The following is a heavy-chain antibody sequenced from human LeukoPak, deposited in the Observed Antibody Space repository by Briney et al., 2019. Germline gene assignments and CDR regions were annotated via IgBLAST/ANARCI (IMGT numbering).Heavy chain of an antibody. J-gene: IGHJ4*02. Sequence: SETLSLTCAVYGGSFSAYYWTWIRQPPGKGLEWVGEIDHSGITNYNPSLKSRATISVDTSKNQFSLNLNSVTAADTAVYYCGRGRGYYDSSGYLPDYWGQGTLVTVSS. CDR3: GRGRGYYDSSGYLPDY. CDR2: IDHSGIT. CDR1: GGSFSAYY. V-gene: IGHV4-34*01. D-gene: IGHD3-22*01.